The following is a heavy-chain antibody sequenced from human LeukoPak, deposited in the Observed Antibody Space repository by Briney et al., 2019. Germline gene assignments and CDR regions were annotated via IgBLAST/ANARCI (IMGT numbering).Heavy chain of an antibody. D-gene: IGHD2-2*01. J-gene: IGHJ4*02. V-gene: IGHV3-9*01. CDR2: ISWNSGSI. CDR3: AKGYCSSTSCLVDY. Sequence: PGGSLILSCAASGFTFDDYAMHWVQQAPGKGLEWVSGISWNSGSIGYADSVKGRFTISRDNAKNSLYLQMNSLRAEDTALYYCAKGYCSSTSCLVDYWGQGTLVTVSS. CDR1: GFTFDDYA.